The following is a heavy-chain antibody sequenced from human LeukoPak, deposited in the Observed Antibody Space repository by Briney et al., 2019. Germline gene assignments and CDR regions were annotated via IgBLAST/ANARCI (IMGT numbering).Heavy chain of an antibody. CDR2: ISWNSGSI. D-gene: IGHD5-12*01. Sequence: PGGSLGLSCAASGFTFDDYAMHWVRQAPGKGLEWVSGISWNSGSIGYADSVKGRFTISRDNAKNSLYLQMNSLRADDTAVYYCAKDHQEGYLNAFDIWGQGTMVAVSS. CDR1: GFTFDDYA. CDR3: AKDHQEGYLNAFDI. V-gene: IGHV3-9*01. J-gene: IGHJ3*02.